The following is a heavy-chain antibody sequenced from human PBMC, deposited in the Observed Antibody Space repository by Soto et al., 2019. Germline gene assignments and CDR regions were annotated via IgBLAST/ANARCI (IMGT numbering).Heavy chain of an antibody. CDR3: ARHSRYDFWSGYLNYYYYGMDV. D-gene: IGHD3-3*01. J-gene: IGHJ6*02. Sequence: TLSLTCTVSGCSIISSSYYWGWIRQPPGKGLEWIGSIYYSGSTYYNPSLKSRVTISVDTSKNQFSLKLSSVTAADTAVYYCARHSRYDFWSGYLNYYYYGMDVWGQGTTVTVSS. CDR2: IYYSGST. CDR1: GCSIISSSYY. V-gene: IGHV4-39*01.